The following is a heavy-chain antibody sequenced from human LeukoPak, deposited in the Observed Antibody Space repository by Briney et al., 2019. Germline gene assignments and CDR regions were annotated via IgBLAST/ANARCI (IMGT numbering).Heavy chain of an antibody. V-gene: IGHV3-43*01. CDR2: ISWDGGST. D-gene: IGHD2-15*01. J-gene: IGHJ4*02. CDR3: AKDGTLGYCSGGSCGNFDY. Sequence: GGSLGLSCAASGFTFDDYTMHWVRQAPGKGLEWVSLISWDGGSTYYADSVKGRFTISRDNSKNSLYLQMNSLRTEDTALYYCAKDGTLGYCSGGSCGNFDYWGQGTLVTVSS. CDR1: GFTFDDYT.